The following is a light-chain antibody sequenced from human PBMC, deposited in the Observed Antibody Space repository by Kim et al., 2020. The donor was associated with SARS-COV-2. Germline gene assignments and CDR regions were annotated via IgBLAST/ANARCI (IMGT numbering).Light chain of an antibody. CDR1: SSNIGSNT. J-gene: IGLJ1*01. CDR3: AAWDDSLKGYV. V-gene: IGLV1-44*01. CDR2: SNN. Sequence: GQRVTISCSGGSSNIGSNTVNWYQQLPGTAPKLLMYSNNQRPSGVPDRFSGSKSGTSASLAISGLQSEDEADYYCAAWDDSLKGYVFGTGTKVTVL.